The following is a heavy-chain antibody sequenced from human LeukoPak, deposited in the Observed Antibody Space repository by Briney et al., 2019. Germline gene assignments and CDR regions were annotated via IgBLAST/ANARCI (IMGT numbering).Heavy chain of an antibody. CDR1: GFTFSSYA. Sequence: GGSLRLSCAASGFTFSSYAMSWVRQAPGKGLEWVSAISGSGGSTYYADSVKGRFTISRDNSKNTLYLQMSGLRADDTAVYYCAGAYSAGWFTYWGQGTPVTVSS. V-gene: IGHV3-23*01. J-gene: IGHJ4*02. D-gene: IGHD3-16*01. CDR2: ISGSGGST. CDR3: AGAYSAGWFTY.